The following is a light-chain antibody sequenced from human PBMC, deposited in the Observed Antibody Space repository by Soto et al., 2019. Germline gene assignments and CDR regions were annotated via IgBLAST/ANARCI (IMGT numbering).Light chain of an antibody. CDR3: QQRRSWQVT. Sequence: IVLSQSPGTLSLSPGESATLSCRASQSVSSSYLAWYQQKPGQAPRLLIYGASSRATGIPDRFSGSGSGTNFTLTISSLEPEDVAVYYCQQRRSWQVTFGQGTRLEI. J-gene: IGKJ5*01. CDR2: GAS. CDR1: QSVSSSY. V-gene: IGKV3D-20*02.